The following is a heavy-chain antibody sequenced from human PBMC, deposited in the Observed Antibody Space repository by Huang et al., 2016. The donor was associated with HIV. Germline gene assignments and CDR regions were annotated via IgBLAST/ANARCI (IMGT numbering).Heavy chain of an antibody. Sequence: QVQLQESGPGLVKPSETLSLTCTVSGGSISSHYWSWIRQPPGKGLEWIGRSYYSGSTNYNPSLKSRVTISVDTSKNQFSLKLSSVTAADTAVYYCARDTMVRGFDYWGQGTLVTVSS. CDR2: SYYSGST. CDR1: GGSISSHY. J-gene: IGHJ4*02. D-gene: IGHD3-10*01. CDR3: ARDTMVRGFDY. V-gene: IGHV4-59*11.